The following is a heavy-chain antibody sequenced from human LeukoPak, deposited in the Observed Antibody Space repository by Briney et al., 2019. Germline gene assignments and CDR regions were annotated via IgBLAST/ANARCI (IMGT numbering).Heavy chain of an antibody. J-gene: IGHJ4*02. CDR2: IVVGSGNT. Sequence: SVKVSCKASGFTFTSSAVQWVRQARGQRLEWIGWIVVGSGNTNYAQKFQERVTITRDMSTSTAYMELSSLRSEDTAVYYCAADPGHYGDYDFDYWGQGTLVTVPS. D-gene: IGHD4-17*01. V-gene: IGHV1-58*01. CDR3: AADPGHYGDYDFDY. CDR1: GFTFTSSA.